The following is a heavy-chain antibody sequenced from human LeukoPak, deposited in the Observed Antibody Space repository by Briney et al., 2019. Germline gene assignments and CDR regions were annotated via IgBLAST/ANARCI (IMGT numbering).Heavy chain of an antibody. D-gene: IGHD2-2*01. CDR2: IHYSGST. J-gene: IGHJ6*03. CDR3: ARTTEGYCRSTSCYDFSYSYYMDV. CDR1: GGSISSYY. V-gene: IGHV4-59*01. Sequence: SSETLSLTCTVSGGSISSYYWSWIGQPPGKGLVWIGYIHYSGSTHYNPSLKSRVSISVDTSKNQFSLKLSSVTAADTAVYYCARTTEGYCRSTSCYDFSYSYYMDVWGKGTTVTISS.